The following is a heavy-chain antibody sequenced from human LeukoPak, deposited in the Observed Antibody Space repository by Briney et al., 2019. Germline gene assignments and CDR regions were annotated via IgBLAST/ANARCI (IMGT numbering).Heavy chain of an antibody. CDR1: GYTFSVSA. CDR2: IRSKANNYAT. V-gene: IGHV3-73*01. Sequence: LAGGSLKLSCAASGYTFSVSAIHWVRQASGKGLEWIGRIRSKANNYATTYVASVKDRFTTSRDDSKNSAYLQMNSLKTEDTAVYFCTRSGFYDYGDSGGSQDAFDIWGQGTMVTVSS. J-gene: IGHJ3*02. D-gene: IGHD4-17*01. CDR3: TRSGFYDYGDSGGSQDAFDI.